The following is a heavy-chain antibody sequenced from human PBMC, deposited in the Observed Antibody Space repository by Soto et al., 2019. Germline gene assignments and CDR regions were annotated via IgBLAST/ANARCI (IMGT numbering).Heavy chain of an antibody. V-gene: IGHV1-3*01. J-gene: IGHJ5*02. CDR3: ARLHDSSGYYRNWFDP. D-gene: IGHD3-22*01. CDR2: INAGNGNT. CDR1: GYTFTSYA. Sequence: ASVKVSCKASGYTFTSYAMHWVRQAPGQRLEWMGWINAGNGNTKYSQKFQGRVTITRDTSASTAYMELSSLRSEDTAVYYCARLHDSSGYYRNWFDPWGQGTLVTVSS.